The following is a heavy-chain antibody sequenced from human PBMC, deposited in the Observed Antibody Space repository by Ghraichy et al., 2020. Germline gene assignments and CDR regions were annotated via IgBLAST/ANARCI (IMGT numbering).Heavy chain of an antibody. D-gene: IGHD6-19*01. CDR3: ARACSGCSFDY. CDR1: GYTFTSYY. CDR2: INPSGGST. Sequence: ASVKVSCKASGYTFTSYYMHWVRLAPRQGLEWMGIINPSGGSTSYAQKFQGRVTMTRDTSTSTVYMEVSSLRSEDTAVYYCARACSGCSFDYWGQGTLVTVSS. V-gene: IGHV1-46*03. J-gene: IGHJ4*02.